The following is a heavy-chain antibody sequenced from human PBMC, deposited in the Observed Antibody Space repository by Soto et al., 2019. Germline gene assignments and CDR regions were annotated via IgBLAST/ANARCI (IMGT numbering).Heavy chain of an antibody. D-gene: IGHD4-4*01. V-gene: IGHV1-2*02. CDR2: INPNSGGT. J-gene: IGHJ5*02. CDR3: ARDRVGRTTVTLSPNWFDP. CDR1: GYTFTGYY. Sequence: QVPLVQSGAEVKKPGASVKVSCKASGYTFTGYYMHWVRQAPGQGLEWMGWINPNSGGTNYAQKFQGRVTMTRDTSISTAYMELSRLRSDDTAVYYCARDRVGRTTVTLSPNWFDPWGQGTLVTVSS.